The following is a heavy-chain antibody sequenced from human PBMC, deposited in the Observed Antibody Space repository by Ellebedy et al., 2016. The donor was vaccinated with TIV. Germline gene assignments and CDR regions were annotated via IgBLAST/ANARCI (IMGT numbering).Heavy chain of an antibody. D-gene: IGHD2-21*02. Sequence: MPSETLSLTCTVSEGSISHYYWSWIRQPPGTGLEWIGYIYNNGNTNYNPSLKSRVTISVDTSKNKFSLKLSSVTDADTAVYYCARVQIWGDYYFDYWGQGTLVTVSS. CDR3: ARVQIWGDYYFDY. CDR2: IYNNGNT. V-gene: IGHV4-59*01. J-gene: IGHJ4*02. CDR1: EGSISHYY.